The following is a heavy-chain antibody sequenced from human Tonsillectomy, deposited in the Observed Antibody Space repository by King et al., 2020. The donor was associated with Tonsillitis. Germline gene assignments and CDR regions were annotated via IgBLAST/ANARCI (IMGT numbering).Heavy chain of an antibody. CDR2: ISGSDDNT. CDR3: TKHGPYGSGADY. V-gene: IGHV3-23*04. J-gene: IGHJ4*02. D-gene: IGHD3-10*01. Sequence: GQLVQSGGGLVRPGGSLRLSCAASGFTFSSYAMSWVRQAPGKGLKWVSTISGSDDNTYYADSVKGRFTISRDNSKNTLFLEMNSLRPEDTAIYYCTKHGPYGSGADYWGRGTLVTVSS. CDR1: GFTFSSYA.